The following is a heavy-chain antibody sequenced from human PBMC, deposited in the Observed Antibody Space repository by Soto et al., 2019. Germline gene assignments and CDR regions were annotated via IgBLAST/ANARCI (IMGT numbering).Heavy chain of an antibody. CDR2: INPSGVST. Sequence: ASVKVSCKASGYTFSSYYMHWVRQAPGQGLEWVGLINPSGVSTNYAQKLQGRVTMTKDTSTSTVYLELSSLSSEGTAVYYCARASGSGRRFDYWGLG. CDR1: GYTFSSYY. V-gene: IGHV1-46*03. J-gene: IGHJ4*01. CDR3: ARASGSGRRFDY.